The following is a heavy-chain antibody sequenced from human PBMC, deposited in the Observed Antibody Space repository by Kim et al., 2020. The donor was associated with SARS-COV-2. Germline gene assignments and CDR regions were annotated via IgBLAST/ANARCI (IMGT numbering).Heavy chain of an antibody. J-gene: IGHJ4*02. D-gene: IGHD2-2*01. V-gene: IGHV4-34*01. CDR1: GGSFSGYY. CDR2: INHSGST. Sequence: SETLSLTCAVYGGSFSGYYWSWIRQPPGKGLEWIGEINHSGSTNYNPSLKSRVTISVDTPKNQFSLKLSSVTAADTAVYYCARGGYQLRTDYWGQGTLVTVSS. CDR3: ARGGYQLRTDY.